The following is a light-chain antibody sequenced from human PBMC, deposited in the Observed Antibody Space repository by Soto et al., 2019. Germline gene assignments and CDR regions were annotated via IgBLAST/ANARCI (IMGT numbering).Light chain of an antibody. J-gene: IGLJ2*01. CDR1: SSNIGAGYD. Sequence: QSVLTQPPSVSGAPGQRVTISCTGSSSNIGAGYDVHWYQQLPGTAPKLLIYVNNNRPSGVPDRFSGSKSGTSVSLAITGLQAEDEADYYCQSYDSSLSAVVFGEGTKLTVL. V-gene: IGLV1-40*01. CDR3: QSYDSSLSAVV. CDR2: VNN.